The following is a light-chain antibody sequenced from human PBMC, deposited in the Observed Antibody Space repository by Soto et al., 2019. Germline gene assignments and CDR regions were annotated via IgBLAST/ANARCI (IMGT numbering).Light chain of an antibody. CDR3: QQFNSYPSLT. V-gene: IGKV1-13*02. Sequence: AIQLTQSPSSLSASVGDRVTITCRASQGISSALAWYQQKPGKAPKLLIYDASSLESGVPSRFSGSGSGTDFTLTISSLLPEDFATYYCQQFNSYPSLTFGGGTKVEIK. J-gene: IGKJ4*01. CDR1: QGISSA. CDR2: DAS.